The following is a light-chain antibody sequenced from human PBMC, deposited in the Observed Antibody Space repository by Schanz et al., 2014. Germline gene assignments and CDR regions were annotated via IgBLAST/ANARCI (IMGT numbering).Light chain of an antibody. J-gene: IGLJ2*01. Sequence: QSALTQPASVSGSPGQSITISCTGTSSDVGSYDLVSWYQQHPGKAPKLMIYEAYKRPSGVSIRFSGSKSGNTASLTISGLQAEDEADYYCCSYVGHSTVLFGGGTKLTVL. CDR2: EAY. CDR1: SSDVGSYDL. CDR3: CSYVGHSTVL. V-gene: IGLV2-23*01.